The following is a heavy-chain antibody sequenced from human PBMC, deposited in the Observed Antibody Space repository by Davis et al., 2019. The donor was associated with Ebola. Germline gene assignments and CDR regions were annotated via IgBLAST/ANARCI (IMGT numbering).Heavy chain of an antibody. V-gene: IGHV4-59*08. Sequence: PSETLSLTCTVSGGSISGFYWSWIRQPPGKGLEWLGYIYYSGSTSYNPSLKSRVTISVDTSKNQFSLKLSSVTAADTAVYYCARLGGAAMDVWGQGTTVTVSS. CDR3: ARLGGAAMDV. CDR2: IYYSGST. D-gene: IGHD3-16*01. CDR1: GGSISGFY. J-gene: IGHJ6*02.